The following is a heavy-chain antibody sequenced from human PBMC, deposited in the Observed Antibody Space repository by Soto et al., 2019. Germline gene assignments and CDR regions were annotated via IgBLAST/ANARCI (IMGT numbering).Heavy chain of an antibody. CDR1: GHTFTTSW. CDR3: ARHAGNSWKGDYFDY. V-gene: IGHV5-51*01. Sequence: ESLKISCKASGHTFTTSWIGWVRQMPGQGLEWMGIIDPGDSDTRYSPSFQGRITISVDKSISTAYLQWSSLEASDTAIYYCARHAGNSWKGDYFDYWGRGALVTVSS. D-gene: IGHD6-13*01. CDR2: IDPGDSDT. J-gene: IGHJ4*02.